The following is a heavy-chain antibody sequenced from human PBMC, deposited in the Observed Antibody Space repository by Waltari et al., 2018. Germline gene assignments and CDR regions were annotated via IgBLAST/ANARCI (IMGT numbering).Heavy chain of an antibody. D-gene: IGHD5-18*01. CDR2: IADSNAI. CDR1: GFTGSDYY. CDR3: ARDEYSYSY. Sequence: QVQLVESGGGLVGPGGSLRLSCAASGFTGSDYYMTWIRQAPGKGLEWVAYIADSNAIYYADSVKGRFTMSRDNAKNSLHLQMDSLRAEDAGVYYCARDEYSYSYWGQGTLVTVSS. V-gene: IGHV3-11*01. J-gene: IGHJ4*02.